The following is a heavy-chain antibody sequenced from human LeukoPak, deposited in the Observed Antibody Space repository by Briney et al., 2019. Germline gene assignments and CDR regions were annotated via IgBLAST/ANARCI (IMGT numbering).Heavy chain of an antibody. CDR1: GFTFSSYA. V-gene: IGHV3-30*04. CDR2: ISYDGSNK. J-gene: IGHJ4*02. CDR3: ARESLDY. Sequence: GRSLRLSCAASGFTFSSYAMHWVRQAPGKGLEWVAVISYDGSNKYYADSVKGRFTISRDNSKNTLYLQMNSLRAEDTAVYYCARESLDYWGQGPLVTVSS.